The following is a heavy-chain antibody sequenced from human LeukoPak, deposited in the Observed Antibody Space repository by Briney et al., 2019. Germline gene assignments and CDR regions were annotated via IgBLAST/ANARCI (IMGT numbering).Heavy chain of an antibody. J-gene: IGHJ4*02. CDR2: ISASGTNT. CDR1: GFTVSSNY. Sequence: GGSLRLSCAASGFTVSSNYMTWVRQAPGKGLEWVSVISASGTNTDYAGSVKGRFTISRDNSKNTVSLQMNSLRAEDTALYFCAKGSAIVVLMALDYWGQGTLVTVSS. V-gene: IGHV3-23*01. D-gene: IGHD3-22*01. CDR3: AKGSAIVVLMALDY.